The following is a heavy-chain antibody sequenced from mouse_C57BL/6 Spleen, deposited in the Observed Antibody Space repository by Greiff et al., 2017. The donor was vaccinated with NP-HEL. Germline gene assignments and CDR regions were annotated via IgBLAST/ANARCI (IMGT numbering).Heavy chain of an antibody. CDR1: GYAFSSSW. D-gene: IGHD2-3*01. J-gene: IGHJ1*03. CDR3: ARKEDGYYGYFDV. V-gene: IGHV1-82*01. CDR2: IYPGDGDT. Sequence: LVESGPELVKPGASVKISCKASGYAFSSSWMNWVKQRPGKGLEWIGRIYPGDGDTNYNGKFKGKATLTADKSSSTAYMQLSSLTSEDSAVYFCARKEDGYYGYFDVWGTGTTVTVSS.